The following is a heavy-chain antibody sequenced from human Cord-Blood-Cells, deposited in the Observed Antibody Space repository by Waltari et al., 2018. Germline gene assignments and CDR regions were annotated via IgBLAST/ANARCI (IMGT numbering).Heavy chain of an antibody. D-gene: IGHD3-16*01. CDR2: IDWDDDK. V-gene: IGHV2-70*04. CDR1: GFPLSTSGIR. J-gene: IGHJ4*02. CDR3: ARSRSAKGGDDY. Sequence: QVTLKESGPALVKPTQTLTLTYTCPGFPLSTSGIRVSWIRQPPGKALEWLARIDWDDDKFYSTSLKTRLTISKDTSKNQVVLTMTNMDPVDTATYYCARSRSAKGGDDYWGQGTLVTVSS.